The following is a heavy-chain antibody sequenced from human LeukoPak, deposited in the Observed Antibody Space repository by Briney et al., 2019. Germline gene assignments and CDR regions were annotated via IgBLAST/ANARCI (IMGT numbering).Heavy chain of an antibody. Sequence: GGSLRLSCAASGFTFSSYTMNWVRQAPGKGLEWVSSISSSSSYIYYANSVKGRLTISRDNAKNSLYLQMNSLRAEDTAVYYCARDPTPRYCSGGSWYTHYGMDVWGRGTTVTVSS. J-gene: IGHJ6*04. CDR1: GFTFSSYT. CDR3: ARDPTPRYCSGGSWYTHYGMDV. D-gene: IGHD2-15*01. CDR2: ISSSSSYI. V-gene: IGHV3-21*01.